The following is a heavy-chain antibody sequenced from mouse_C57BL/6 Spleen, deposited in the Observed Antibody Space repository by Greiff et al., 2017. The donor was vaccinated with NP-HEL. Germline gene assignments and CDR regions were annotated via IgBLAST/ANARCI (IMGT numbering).Heavy chain of an antibody. V-gene: IGHV1-15*01. Sequence: VQLQQSGAELVRPGASVTLSCKASGYTFTDYEMHWVKQTPVPGLEWIGAIDPETGGTAYNQKFKGKAILTADKSSSTAYMELRSLTSEDSAVYYCTRTTVPSVWGTGTTVTVSS. CDR2: IDPETGGT. CDR1: GYTFTDYE. CDR3: TRTTVPSV. D-gene: IGHD1-1*01. J-gene: IGHJ1*03.